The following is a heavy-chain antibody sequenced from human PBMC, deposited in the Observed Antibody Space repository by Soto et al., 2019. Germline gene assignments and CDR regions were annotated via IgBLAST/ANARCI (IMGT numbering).Heavy chain of an antibody. V-gene: IGHV5-51*01. J-gene: IGHJ5*02. CDR1: GYRCTSYW. CDR3: ARKDKSGYFNWFDP. CDR2: IFPSDSDT. D-gene: IGHD3-22*01. Sequence: PXESLKISFRTSGYRCTSYWIAWVRQMPGKGLEWMGIIFPSDSDTRYSPSFQGQVTISADRSTSTVFLQWASLKASDTAVYFCARKDKSGYFNWFDPWGQGTLVTVSS.